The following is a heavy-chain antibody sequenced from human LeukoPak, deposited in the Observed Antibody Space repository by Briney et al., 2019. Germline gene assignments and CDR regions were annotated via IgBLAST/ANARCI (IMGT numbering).Heavy chain of an antibody. V-gene: IGHV3-7*01. J-gene: IGHJ4*02. Sequence: PGGSLRLSCVASGFTFSTYWMNGVRQAPGKGLERVGTISPDGSDKYYVDSVKGRFTISRDNAKTSLYLKINSLRADDTALYFCARGIVVVVGASDHFDYWGQGTLITVSS. CDR3: ARGIVVVVGASDHFDY. CDR1: GFTFSTYW. CDR2: ISPDGSDK. D-gene: IGHD2-15*01.